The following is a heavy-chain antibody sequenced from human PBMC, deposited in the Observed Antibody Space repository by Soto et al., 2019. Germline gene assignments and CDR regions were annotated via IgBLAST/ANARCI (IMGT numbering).Heavy chain of an antibody. Sequence: PSETLSLTCTVSGGSISSYYWSWIRQPPGKGLEWIGYIYYSGSTNYNPSLKSRVTISVDTSKNQFSLKLSSVTAADTAVYYCARILLPPIYCSGGSCYSFWFDPWGQGTLVTVSS. J-gene: IGHJ5*02. V-gene: IGHV4-59*08. CDR1: GGSISSYY. CDR3: ARILLPPIYCSGGSCYSFWFDP. CDR2: IYYSGST. D-gene: IGHD2-15*01.